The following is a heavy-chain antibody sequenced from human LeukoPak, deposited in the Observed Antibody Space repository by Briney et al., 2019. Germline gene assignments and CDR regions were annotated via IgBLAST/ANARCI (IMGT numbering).Heavy chain of an antibody. CDR3: ARDSSGYYLTFDY. V-gene: IGHV4-4*07. J-gene: IGHJ4*02. CDR1: GGSISSYY. D-gene: IGHD3-22*01. CDR2: IYTSGST. Sequence: SQTLSHTCTVSGGSISSYYWSWIPQSAGKGLEWIGRIYTSGSTNYNPSLKSRVTMSVDTSKNQFSLKLSSVTAADTAVYYCARDSSGYYLTFDYWGQGTLVTVSS.